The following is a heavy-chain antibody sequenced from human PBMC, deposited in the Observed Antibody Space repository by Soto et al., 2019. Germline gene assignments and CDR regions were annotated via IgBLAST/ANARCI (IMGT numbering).Heavy chain of an antibody. Sequence: SETLSLTCTVSGGSISSYYWSWIRQPAGKGLEWVGVIYSSGSTDYNPSLRSRVSMSIDTSKNQFSLRLSSVTAADTAVYYCARDYFYGSGTTSGYWFDPWGQGYLVTVSS. CDR2: IYSSGST. CDR3: ARDYFYGSGTTSGYWFDP. V-gene: IGHV4-4*07. D-gene: IGHD3-10*01. J-gene: IGHJ5*02. CDR1: GGSISSYY.